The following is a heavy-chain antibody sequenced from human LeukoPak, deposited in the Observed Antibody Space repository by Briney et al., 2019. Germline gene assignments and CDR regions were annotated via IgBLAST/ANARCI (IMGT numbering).Heavy chain of an antibody. V-gene: IGHV3-48*01. CDR3: ARDASGSSPYYFDY. CDR1: GFTFSSYS. CDR2: ISSSISPR. Sequence: GSLRLSCAASGFTFSSYSMNWVRQAPGKGLEWVSYISSSISPRYYADSVKGRFTISRDNGKNSLYLQMNSLRAEDTAVYYCARDASGSSPYYFDYWGQGTLVTVSS. J-gene: IGHJ4*02. D-gene: IGHD3-10*01.